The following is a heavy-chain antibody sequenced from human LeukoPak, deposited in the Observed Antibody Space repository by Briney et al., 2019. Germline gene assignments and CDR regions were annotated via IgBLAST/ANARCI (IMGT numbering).Heavy chain of an antibody. V-gene: IGHV4-31*03. CDR3: ASCIKLSRSFDS. J-gene: IGHJ4*02. Sequence: SETLSLTCTVSGGAISSGGYFWSWMRQYPGKGLAWIGYIYYSGSTSYNPSLKSRVTITVDTSKSQFFLKLTSLTAADTAVYYCASCIKLSRSFDSRGQGTLITVSS. CDR1: GGAISSGGYF. D-gene: IGHD1-7*01. CDR2: IYYSGST.